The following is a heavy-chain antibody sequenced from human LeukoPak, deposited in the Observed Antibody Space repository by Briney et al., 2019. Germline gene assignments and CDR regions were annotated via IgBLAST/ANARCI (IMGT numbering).Heavy chain of an antibody. J-gene: IGHJ4*02. V-gene: IGHV4-30-4*01. CDR2: IYYSGST. CDR3: ARSQDWMATIRGGGFDY. CDR1: GGSISSGDYY. D-gene: IGHD5-24*01. Sequence: NASETLSLTCTVSGGSISSGDYYWSWIRQPPGKGLEWIGYIYYSGSTYYNPSLKSRVTISVDTSKNQFSLKLSSVTAADTAVYYCARSQDWMATIRGGGFDYWGQGTLVTVSS.